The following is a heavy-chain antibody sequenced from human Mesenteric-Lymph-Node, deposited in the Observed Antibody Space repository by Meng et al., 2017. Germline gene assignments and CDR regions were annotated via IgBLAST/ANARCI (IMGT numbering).Heavy chain of an antibody. Sequence: QVQLQQWGAGLLKPAETLSRTGAVQGGSFSGDYWSWIRQPPGKGLEWIGEINHSGSTNYNPSLKSRVTISVDTSKNQFSLKLSSVTAADTAVYYCARGGGNSWYIDYWGQGTLVTVSS. D-gene: IGHD6-13*01. CDR2: INHSGST. V-gene: IGHV4-34*01. CDR3: ARGGGNSWYIDY. CDR1: GGSFSGDY. J-gene: IGHJ4*02.